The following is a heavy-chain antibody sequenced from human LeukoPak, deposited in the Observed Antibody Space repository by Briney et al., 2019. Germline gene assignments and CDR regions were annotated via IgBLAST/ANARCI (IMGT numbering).Heavy chain of an antibody. J-gene: IGHJ5*02. CDR2: INHSGTT. D-gene: IGHD3-3*01. CDR1: GGSFCGYY. CDR3: ARLEKNWLDP. V-gene: IGHV4-34*01. Sequence: PSETLSVTCAVYGGSFCGYYWSWIRQPPGKRLKWIGEINHSGTTNYNPSLKSRVTISVDTSKNQFSLNVRSMTAADTAVYYCARLEKNWLDPWGQGTLVTVSS.